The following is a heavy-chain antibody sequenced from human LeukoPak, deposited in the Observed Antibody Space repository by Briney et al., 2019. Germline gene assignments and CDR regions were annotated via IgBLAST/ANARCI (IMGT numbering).Heavy chain of an antibody. CDR3: ATLDYYDSSAYYSDY. Sequence: ASVNVSCKVSGYTLTELSIHWVRQAPGKGLEWMGGFDPEHGETIYAQKFQGRVTMTEDTSTDTAYMELSSLRSEDTAVYYCATLDYYDSSAYYSDYWGQGTLVTVSS. D-gene: IGHD3-22*01. CDR1: GYTLTELS. J-gene: IGHJ4*02. V-gene: IGHV1-24*01. CDR2: FDPEHGET.